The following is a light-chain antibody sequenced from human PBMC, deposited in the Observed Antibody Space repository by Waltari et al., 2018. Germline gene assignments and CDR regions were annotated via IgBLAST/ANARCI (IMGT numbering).Light chain of an antibody. CDR1: QSVTSIS. J-gene: IGKJ4*01. Sequence: EIVLTQSTGTLSLSPGERATLSCRTSQSVTSISLTWYQQKVGQAPRLLIYGTSSSATGIPDRFSGSGSGTDFTLTISRLEPEDFAVYYCQQYDGEVVTFGGGTKVEI. V-gene: IGKV3-20*01. CDR3: QQYDGEVVT. CDR2: GTS.